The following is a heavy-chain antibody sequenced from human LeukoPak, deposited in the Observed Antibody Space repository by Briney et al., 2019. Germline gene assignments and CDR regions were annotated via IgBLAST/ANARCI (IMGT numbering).Heavy chain of an antibody. CDR1: GFRFNGYA. J-gene: IGHJ4*02. Sequence: GGSLRLSCAGSGFRFNGYALHWVRQAPGKGLEWLAFIAYDGSSVYYKDLVKDRFLISRDYSNNMLYLQMDSLRAEDTAVYYCARAHNWKYGSFDFWGQGTLVTVSS. D-gene: IGHD1-7*01. CDR3: ARAHNWKYGSFDF. V-gene: IGHV3-30*04. CDR2: IAYDGSSV.